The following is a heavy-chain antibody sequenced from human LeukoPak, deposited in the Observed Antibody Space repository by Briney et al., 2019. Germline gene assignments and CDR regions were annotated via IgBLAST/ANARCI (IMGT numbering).Heavy chain of an antibody. D-gene: IGHD3-3*01. CDR2: IKEDGSEK. CDR1: GFTFSSYW. J-gene: IGHJ3*01. Sequence: GGSLRLSCAASGFTFSSYWMTWARRAPGKGLEWVANIKEDGSEKYYVDSVKGRFTISRDNSKNSLFLQMNSLRAEDTAVYYCARGGETTFGLWGNAFDVCGQGKMVTVSS. CDR3: ARGGETTFGLWGNAFDV. V-gene: IGHV3-7*01.